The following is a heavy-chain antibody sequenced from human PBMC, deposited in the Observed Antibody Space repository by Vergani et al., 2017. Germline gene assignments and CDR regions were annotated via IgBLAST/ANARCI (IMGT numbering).Heavy chain of an antibody. Sequence: QVKLQESGPGLLKPSQTLSLTCTVSGESIRSGSHYWSWIRQPAGKGPEWIGHIHTGGSTDLNPSFKSRVYISVDTSKSQFSLKLNSVTVADTAVYYCARSRPYCTSGSCPAIWGQGTLVTVSS. V-gene: IGHV4-61*02. CDR1: GESIRSGSHY. J-gene: IGHJ4*02. CDR3: ARSRPYCTSGSCPAI. CDR2: IHTGGST. D-gene: IGHD2-15*01.